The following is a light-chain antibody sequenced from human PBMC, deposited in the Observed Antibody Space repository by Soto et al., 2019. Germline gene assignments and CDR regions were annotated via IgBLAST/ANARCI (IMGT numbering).Light chain of an antibody. CDR3: CSYTISATLV. CDR1: TNDIGGYIY. V-gene: IGLV2-14*01. Sequence: QSVLTQPASVSGSPGQSITISCSGTTNDIGGYIYVSWYQHHPGKVPKVIIYEVRNRPSGVSNRFSGSKSGNTASLTISGLQAEDEADYFCCSYTISATLVFGGGTKLTVL. CDR2: EVR. J-gene: IGLJ3*02.